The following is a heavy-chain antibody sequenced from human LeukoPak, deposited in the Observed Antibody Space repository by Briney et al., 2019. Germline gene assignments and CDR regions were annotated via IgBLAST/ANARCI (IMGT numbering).Heavy chain of an antibody. D-gene: IGHD4-17*01. CDR3: ARGHYGDYVPFDY. CDR1: GFTFSSYS. Sequence: GGSLRLSCAASGFTFSSYSMNWVRQAPGKGLELVSYISSSSSTIYFADSVKGRFTISRDTAKNSLYLQMNSLRAEDTAVYYCARGHYGDYVPFDYWGQGTLVTVSS. J-gene: IGHJ4*02. V-gene: IGHV3-48*01. CDR2: ISSSSSTI.